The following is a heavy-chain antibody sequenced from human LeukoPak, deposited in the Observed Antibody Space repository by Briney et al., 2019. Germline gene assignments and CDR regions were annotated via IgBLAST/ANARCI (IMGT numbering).Heavy chain of an antibody. CDR2: IIPIFGTA. CDR1: GGTFSSYA. D-gene: IGHD3-10*01. J-gene: IGHJ3*02. V-gene: IGHV1-69*06. CDR3: ARDRYGSGSYPAFDI. Sequence: SVKVSCKASGGTFSSYAINWVRQAPGQGLEWMGGIIPIFGTANYAQKFQGRVTITADKSTSTAYMELSSLRSEDTAVYYCARDRYGSGSYPAFDIWGQGTMVTVSS.